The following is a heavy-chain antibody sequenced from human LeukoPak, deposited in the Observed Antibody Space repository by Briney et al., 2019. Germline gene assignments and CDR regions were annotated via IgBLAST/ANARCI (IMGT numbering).Heavy chain of an antibody. Sequence: SETLSPTCTVSGASITSGNYYWVWIRQPAGKGLEWIGRIYTSGSTNYNPSLNSRVTISVDTSKNQFSLRLSSVTAADTAVYYCAREGTLAGYYDGPSYWGQGTLVTVSS. CDR3: AREGTLAGYYDGPSY. V-gene: IGHV4-61*02. CDR1: GASITSGNYY. J-gene: IGHJ4*02. CDR2: IYTSGST. D-gene: IGHD3-9*01.